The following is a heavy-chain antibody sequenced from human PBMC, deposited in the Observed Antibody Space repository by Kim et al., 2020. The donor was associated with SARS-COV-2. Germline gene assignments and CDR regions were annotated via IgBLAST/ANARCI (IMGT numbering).Heavy chain of an antibody. J-gene: IGHJ4*02. Sequence: GGSLRLSCAASGFTFGDYAMHWVRQAPGKGLEWVSGISWNSGSIGYVDSVKGRFTISRDNAKNSLFLQMNSLRAEDTAFYYCAKAPYYYDSSGPGGYWGQGNLVTVSS. CDR1: GFTFGDYA. CDR2: ISWNSGSI. D-gene: IGHD3-22*01. CDR3: AKAPYYYDSSGPGGY. V-gene: IGHV3-9*01.